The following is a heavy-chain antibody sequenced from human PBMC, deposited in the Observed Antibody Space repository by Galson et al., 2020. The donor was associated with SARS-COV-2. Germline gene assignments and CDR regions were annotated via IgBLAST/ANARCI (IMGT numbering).Heavy chain of an antibody. Sequence: QLGESLKISCAASGFTFSSYGMHWVHQAPGKGLEWVAVIWYDGSNKYYAYSVKGRFTISRDNSKNTLYLQMNSLRAEDTAVYYCARSRGDSSSWYGSLLDYWGQGTLVTVSS. V-gene: IGHV3-33*01. CDR1: GFTFSSYG. CDR2: IWYDGSNK. CDR3: ARSRGDSSSWYGSLLDY. J-gene: IGHJ4*02. D-gene: IGHD6-13*01.